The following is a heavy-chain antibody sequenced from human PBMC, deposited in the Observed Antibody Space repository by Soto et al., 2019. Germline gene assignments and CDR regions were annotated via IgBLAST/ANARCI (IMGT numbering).Heavy chain of an antibody. CDR2: IYPGDSDT. Sequence: PGESLKISCKGSGYSFTSYWIGWVRQMPGKGLEWMGIIYPGDSDTRYSPSFQGQVTISADKSISTAYLQWGSLKASDTAMYYCARPYDSAARAFDIWXQGTMVTVSS. D-gene: IGHD3-22*01. V-gene: IGHV5-51*01. J-gene: IGHJ3*02. CDR1: GYSFTSYW. CDR3: ARPYDSAARAFDI.